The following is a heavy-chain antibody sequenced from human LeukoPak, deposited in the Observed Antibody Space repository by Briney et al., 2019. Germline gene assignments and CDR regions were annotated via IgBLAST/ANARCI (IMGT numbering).Heavy chain of an antibody. J-gene: IGHJ4*02. D-gene: IGHD3/OR15-3a*01. Sequence: GGSLRLSCAASGFTFSTYWMHWVRQAPGEGLVWVSRIKSDGSDTSYADSVKGRFTISRDNAKNTLYLQMNSLRAEDTAVYYCARGFWTGVEYWGQGTLVAVSS. CDR2: IKSDGSDT. V-gene: IGHV3-74*01. CDR1: GFTFSTYW. CDR3: ARGFWTGVEY.